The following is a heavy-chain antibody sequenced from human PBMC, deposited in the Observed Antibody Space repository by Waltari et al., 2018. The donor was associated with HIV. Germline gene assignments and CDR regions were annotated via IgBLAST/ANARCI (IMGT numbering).Heavy chain of an antibody. V-gene: IGHV1-69*04. J-gene: IGHJ3*02. CDR1: GGTFSSYP. CDR3: ARDTVGDIVVVVAAVDAFDI. CDR2: IIPILGIA. D-gene: IGHD2-15*01. Sequence: QVQLVQSGAAVKKPGSSVKVSCKASGGTFSSYPISWVRQAPGQRLEWMGRIIPILGIANYAQKFQGRVTITADKSTSTAYMELSSLRSEDTAVYYCARDTVGDIVVVVAAVDAFDIWGQGTMVTVSS.